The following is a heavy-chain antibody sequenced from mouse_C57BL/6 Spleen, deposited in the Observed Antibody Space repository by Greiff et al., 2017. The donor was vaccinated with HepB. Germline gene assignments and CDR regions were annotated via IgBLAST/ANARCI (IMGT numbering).Heavy chain of an antibody. V-gene: IGHV1-80*01. J-gene: IGHJ1*03. CDR2: IYPGDGDT. D-gene: IGHD1-1*01. Sequence: QVQLQQSGAELVKPGASVKISCKASGYAFSSYWMNWVKQRPGKGLEWIGQIYPGDGDTNYNGKFKGKATLTADKSSSTAYMQLSSLTSEDSAVYFCARGGGYYGSAWYFDVWGTGTTVTVSS. CDR3: ARGGGYYGSAWYFDV. CDR1: GYAFSSYW.